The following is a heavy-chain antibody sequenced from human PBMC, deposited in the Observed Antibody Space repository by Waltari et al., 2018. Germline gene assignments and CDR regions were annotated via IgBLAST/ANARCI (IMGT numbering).Heavy chain of an antibody. CDR2: ISGSGGST. J-gene: IGHJ4*02. D-gene: IGHD2-2*01. V-gene: IGHV3-23*04. CDR1: GFTFSSYA. CDR3: ARYQNNPPQKGYCSSTSCYAFDY. Sequence: EVQLVESGGGLVQPGGSLRLSCAASGFTFSSYAMSWVRQAPGKGLEWVSAISGSGGSTYYADSVKGRFNISRDNSKNTLYLQMNSLRAEDTAVYYCARYQNNPPQKGYCSSTSCYAFDYWGQGTLVTVSS.